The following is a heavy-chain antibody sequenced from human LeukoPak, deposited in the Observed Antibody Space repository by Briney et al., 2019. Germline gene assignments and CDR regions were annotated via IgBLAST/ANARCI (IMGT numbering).Heavy chain of an antibody. V-gene: IGHV3-74*01. CDR3: ARVWGSGSQFYFDY. D-gene: IGHD3-10*01. CDR1: GFTFSAYG. Sequence: GGSLRLSCAASGFTFSAYGSHWVRQAPGKGLVWVSRINSDGSSTSYADSVKGRFTISRDNAKNTVFLQMNSLRAEDTAVYYCARVWGSGSQFYFDYWGQGTLVTVSS. CDR2: INSDGSST. J-gene: IGHJ4*02.